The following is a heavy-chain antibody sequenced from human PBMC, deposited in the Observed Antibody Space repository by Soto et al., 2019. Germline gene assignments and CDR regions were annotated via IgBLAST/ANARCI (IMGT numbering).Heavy chain of an antibody. CDR2: ISNSGRTK. Sequence: GGSLRLSCAASGFTFSRHAMDCVRQAPGKGLEWLAFISNSGRTKDYADSVKGRFTISRDNSKNTLYLQMNSLTTEDTAVYYCERDLTDNYSFAYWGQGTIVTLSS. CDR3: ERDLTDNYSFAY. V-gene: IGHV3-30-3*01. D-gene: IGHD1-1*01. J-gene: IGHJ4*01. CDR1: GFTFSRHA.